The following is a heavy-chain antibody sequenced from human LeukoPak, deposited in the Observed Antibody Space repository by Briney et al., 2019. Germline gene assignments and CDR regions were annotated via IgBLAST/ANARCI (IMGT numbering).Heavy chain of an antibody. V-gene: IGHV2-26*01. J-gene: IGHJ3*02. D-gene: IGHD2-21*01. Sequence: SGPVLVKPTETLTLTCTVSGFPLSNARMGVSWIRQPPGKALEWLAHIFSNDEKSYSTSLKSRLTISKDTSKSQVVLTMTNMDPVDTATYYCARIETLAYCGGDCYHYDAFDIWGQGTMATVSS. CDR2: IFSNDEK. CDR3: ARIETLAYCGGDCYHYDAFDI. CDR1: GFPLSNARMG.